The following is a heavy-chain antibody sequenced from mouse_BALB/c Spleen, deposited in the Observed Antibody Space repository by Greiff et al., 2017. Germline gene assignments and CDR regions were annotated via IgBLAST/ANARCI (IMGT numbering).Heavy chain of an antibody. D-gene: IGHD2-4*01. CDR3: TRDYDYDGTWFAY. V-gene: IGHV6-6*02. J-gene: IGHJ3*01. CDR2: IRLKSNNYAT. CDR1: GFTFSNYW. Sequence: EVKVEESGGGLVQPGGSMKLSCVASGFTFSNYWMNWVRQSPEKGLEWVAEIRLKSNNYATHYAESVKGRFTISRDDSKSSVYLQMNNLRAEDTGIYYCTRDYDYDGTWFAYWGQGTLVTVSA.